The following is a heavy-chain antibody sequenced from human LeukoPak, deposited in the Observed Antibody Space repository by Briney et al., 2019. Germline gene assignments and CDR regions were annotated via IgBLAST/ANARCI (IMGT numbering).Heavy chain of an antibody. D-gene: IGHD6-19*01. J-gene: IGHJ4*02. Sequence: SVKGRFTISRDNAKNSLYLQMNSLRAEDTAVYYCARDRWVSGSVVGTEGEDYWGQGTLVTVSS. V-gene: IGHV3-21*01. CDR3: ARDRWVSGSVVGTEGEDY.